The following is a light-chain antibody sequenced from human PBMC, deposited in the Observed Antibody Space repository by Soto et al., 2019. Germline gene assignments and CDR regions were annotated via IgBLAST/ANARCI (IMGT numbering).Light chain of an antibody. Sequence: DIQMTQSPSSLSASVGDRVTITCRASQSISTYLNWYQQKPGKAPKVLIYAASSLQSGVPSRFSGSGSGTDSTLTISSLQPEDFATYYCQQSYSTPLTFGGGTKVEI. J-gene: IGKJ4*01. CDR2: AAS. CDR3: QQSYSTPLT. V-gene: IGKV1-39*01. CDR1: QSISTY.